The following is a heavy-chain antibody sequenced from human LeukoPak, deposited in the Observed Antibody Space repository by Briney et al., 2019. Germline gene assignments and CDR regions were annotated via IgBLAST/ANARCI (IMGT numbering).Heavy chain of an antibody. CDR2: IYSGGST. Sequence: GGSLRLSCAASGFTVSRNYMSWVRQAPGKGLEWVSVIYSGGSTYYADSVKGRFTISRDNSKNTLYLQMNSLRAEDTAVYYCARARPINDAFDIWGQGTMVTVSS. CDR3: ARARPINDAFDI. J-gene: IGHJ3*02. D-gene: IGHD5-24*01. CDR1: GFTVSRNY. V-gene: IGHV3-53*01.